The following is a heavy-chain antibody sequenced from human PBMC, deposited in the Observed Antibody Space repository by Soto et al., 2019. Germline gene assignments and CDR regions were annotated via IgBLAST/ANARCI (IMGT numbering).Heavy chain of an antibody. Sequence: GGSLRLSCAASGFTFTTSAISWVRQAPGKGLEWISLIHIPGGRATYADSVRGRFTISIDNSKNTVYLQMTSLRVEDTAVYYCARDLRGSPDCWGQGTLVTVSS. D-gene: IGHD1-26*01. CDR1: GFTFTTSA. CDR3: ARDLRGSPDC. J-gene: IGHJ4*02. CDR2: IHIPGGRA. V-gene: IGHV3-23*01.